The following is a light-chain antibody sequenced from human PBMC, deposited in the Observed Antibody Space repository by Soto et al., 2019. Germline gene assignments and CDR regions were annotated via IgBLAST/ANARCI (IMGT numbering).Light chain of an antibody. CDR1: QSVSSN. Sequence: EIVMTQSPATLSVSPGERATLSCRASQSVSSNLAWYQQKPGQAVRLLIYGASTRATGIPARFSGSGSGTEFTLTISSLQSEDFAVYYCQQYNNWPPLTLGGGTKVEIK. CDR3: QQYNNWPPLT. J-gene: IGKJ4*01. CDR2: GAS. V-gene: IGKV3-15*01.